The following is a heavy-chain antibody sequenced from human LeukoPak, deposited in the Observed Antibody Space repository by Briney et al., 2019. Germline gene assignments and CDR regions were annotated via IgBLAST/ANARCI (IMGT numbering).Heavy chain of an antibody. CDR3: ARYDYVWGSYPN. J-gene: IGHJ4*02. D-gene: IGHD3-16*02. V-gene: IGHV1-69*13. CDR1: GGTFSSYA. CDR2: IIPIFGTA. Sequence: ASVKVSCKASGGTFSSYAISWVRQAPGQGLEWMGGIIPIFGTANYAQKFQGRVTITADESTSTAYMELSSLRAEDTAVYYCARYDYVWGSYPNWGQGTLVTVSS.